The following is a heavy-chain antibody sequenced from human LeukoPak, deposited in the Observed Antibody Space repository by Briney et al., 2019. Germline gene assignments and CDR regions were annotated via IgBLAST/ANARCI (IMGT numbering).Heavy chain of an antibody. V-gene: IGHV3-30*02. CDR1: GFTFSSYG. Sequence: PGGSLRLSCAASGFTFSSYGMHWVRQAPGKGLEWVAFIRYDGSNKYYADSVKGRFTISRDNSKSMLYLQMNSLRAEDTAVYYCAKDLIVGATTWFDPWGQGTLVTVSS. CDR3: AKDLIVGATTWFDP. D-gene: IGHD1-26*01. CDR2: IRYDGSNK. J-gene: IGHJ5*02.